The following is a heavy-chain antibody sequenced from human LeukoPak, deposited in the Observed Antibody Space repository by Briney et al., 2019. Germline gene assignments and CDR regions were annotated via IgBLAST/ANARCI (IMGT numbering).Heavy chain of an antibody. CDR1: GGSISSYY. CDR2: IYYSGST. V-gene: IGHV4-59*01. Sequence: KPSETLSLTCTVSGGSISSYYWSWIRQPPGKGLEWIGYIYYSGSTNYNPSLKSRVTISVDTSKNQFSLKLSSVTSADTAVYYCARVGGSNHYYYGMDVWGQGTTATVSS. CDR3: ARVGGSNHYYYGMDV. D-gene: IGHD1-26*01. J-gene: IGHJ6*02.